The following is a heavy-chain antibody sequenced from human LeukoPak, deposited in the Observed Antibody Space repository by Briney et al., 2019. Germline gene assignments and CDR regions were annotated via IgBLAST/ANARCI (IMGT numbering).Heavy chain of an antibody. Sequence: GGSLRLSCAASGFTFSSYGMHWVRQAPGKGLEWVAVIWYDGSNKYYADSVKGRFTISRDNSKNTLYLQMNSLRAEDKAVYYCARDRGLRYFDYWGQGTLVTVSS. D-gene: IGHD3-9*01. V-gene: IGHV3-33*01. CDR3: ARDRGLRYFDY. CDR1: GFTFSSYG. CDR2: IWYDGSNK. J-gene: IGHJ4*02.